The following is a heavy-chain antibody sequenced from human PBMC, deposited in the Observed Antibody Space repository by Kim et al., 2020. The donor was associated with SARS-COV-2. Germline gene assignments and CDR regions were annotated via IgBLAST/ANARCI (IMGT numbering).Heavy chain of an antibody. CDR2: IHPSGST. J-gene: IGHJ4*02. CDR1: GASFSGYY. V-gene: IGHV4-34*01. D-gene: IGHD5-18*01. CDR3: ARGQDTAKTGY. Sequence: SETLSLTCAVYGASFSGYYWSWIRQSPGKRLEWIGEIHPSGSTSYNPSLQSRDTISIDTSKNHMSLRQTSVTPAETAVYFCARGQDTAKTGYWGQGTLVT.